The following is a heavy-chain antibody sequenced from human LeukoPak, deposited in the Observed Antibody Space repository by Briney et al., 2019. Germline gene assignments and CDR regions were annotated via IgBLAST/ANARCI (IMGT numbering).Heavy chain of an antibody. J-gene: IGHJ4*02. D-gene: IGHD3-22*01. Sequence: GGSLRLSCAASGFTFSSYSMNWVRQAPGKGLEWVSSISSSSYIYYADSVKGRFTISRDNAKNSLYLQMNSLRAEDTAVYYCARDGYYDSSSWDYWGQGTLVTVSS. CDR3: ARDGYYDSSSWDY. CDR1: GFTFSSYS. V-gene: IGHV3-21*01. CDR2: ISSSSYI.